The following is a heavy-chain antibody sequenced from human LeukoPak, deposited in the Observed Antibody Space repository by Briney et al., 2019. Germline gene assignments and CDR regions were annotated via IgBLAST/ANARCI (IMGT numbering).Heavy chain of an antibody. J-gene: IGHJ3*02. V-gene: IGHV3-48*03. CDR2: ISSSGSTI. Sequence: GGSLRLSCAASGFTFSGYEMSWVRQAPGKGLEWVSYISSSGSTIYYADSVKGRFTISRDNAKNSLYLQMNSLRAEHTAVYYCARESSGAGGAFDIWGQGTMVTVSS. D-gene: IGHD3-22*01. CDR1: GFTFSGYE. CDR3: ARESSGAGGAFDI.